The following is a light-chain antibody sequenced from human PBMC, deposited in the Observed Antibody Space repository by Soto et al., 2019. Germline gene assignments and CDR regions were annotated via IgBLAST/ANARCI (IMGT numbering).Light chain of an antibody. CDR3: QQYGSSPPIT. V-gene: IGKV3D-20*01. CDR2: DAS. J-gene: IGKJ5*01. CDR1: QSVSSSY. Sequence: EIVLTQSPATLSLSPGERATLSCGASQSVSSSYLAWYQQKPGLAPRLLIYDASSRATGIPDRSSGSGSGTDFTLTISRLEPEDFAVYYCQQYGSSPPITFGQGTRLEIK.